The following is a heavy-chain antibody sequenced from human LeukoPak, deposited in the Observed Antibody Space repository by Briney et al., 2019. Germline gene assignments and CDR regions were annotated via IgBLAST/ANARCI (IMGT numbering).Heavy chain of an antibody. J-gene: IGHJ4*02. CDR1: GYTLTELS. V-gene: IGHV1-24*01. CDR2: FDPEDGET. D-gene: IGHD1-26*01. CDR3: ATVWSGSFQDY. Sequence: ASAKVSCKVSGYTLTELSMHWVRQAPGKWLEWMGGFDPEDGETIYAQKFQGRVTMTEDTSTDTANMEPSSLRSEDTAVYYCATVWSGSFQDYWGRGTLVTVSS.